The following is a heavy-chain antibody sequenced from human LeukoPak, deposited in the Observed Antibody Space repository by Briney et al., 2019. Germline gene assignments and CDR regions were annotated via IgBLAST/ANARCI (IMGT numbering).Heavy chain of an antibody. V-gene: IGHV1-69*06. Sequence: SVKVSCKASGGTFSSYAISWVRQAPGQGLEWMGGIIPIFGTANYAQKFQGRVTITADKSTSTAYMELSSLRSEDTAVYYCASRTIRGYSYGPHPVSYYYYMDVWGKGTTVTVSS. CDR3: ASRTIRGYSYGPHPVSYYYYMDV. CDR2: IIPIFGTA. CDR1: GGTFSSYA. J-gene: IGHJ6*03. D-gene: IGHD5-18*01.